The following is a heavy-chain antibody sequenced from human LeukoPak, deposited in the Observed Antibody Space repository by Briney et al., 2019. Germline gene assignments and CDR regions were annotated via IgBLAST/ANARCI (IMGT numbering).Heavy chain of an antibody. CDR1: GYTFTSYG. D-gene: IGHD1-26*01. CDR3: ALRESYASIDD. CDR2: ISAYNGNT. Sequence: ASVKLSCKASGYTFTSYGISWVRQAPGLGLEWMGWISAYNGNTNYAQKLQGRVTMTTDTSTSTAYMELRSLRSDDTAVCCCALRESYASIDDWGKGTLVTVSS. J-gene: IGHJ4*02. V-gene: IGHV1-18*01.